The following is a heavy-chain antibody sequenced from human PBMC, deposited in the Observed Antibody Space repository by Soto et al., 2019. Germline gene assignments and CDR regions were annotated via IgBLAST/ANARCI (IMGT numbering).Heavy chain of an antibody. CDR1: GFTFSSYA. V-gene: IGHV3-30-3*01. J-gene: IGHJ4*02. CDR2: ISYDGSNK. D-gene: IGHD2-2*01. Sequence: QVQLVESGGGVVQFGRSLRLSCAASGFTFSSYAMHWVRQAPGKGLEWVAVISYDGSNKYYADSVKGRFTISRDNSKNTLYLQMNSLSAEDTAVYYCAKGPSSLTRFDYWGQGTLVTVSS. CDR3: AKGPSSLTRFDY.